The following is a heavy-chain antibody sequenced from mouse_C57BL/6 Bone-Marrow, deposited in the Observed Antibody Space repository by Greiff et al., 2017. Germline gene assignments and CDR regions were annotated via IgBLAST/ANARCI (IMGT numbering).Heavy chain of an antibody. CDR2: INPYNGGT. J-gene: IGHJ2*01. D-gene: IGHD2-2*01. CDR3: ARVWSRGDY. V-gene: IGHV1-19*01. Sequence: EVQLQQSGPVLVKPGASVKMSCKASGYTFTDYYMNWVKQSHGKSLEWIGVINPYNGGTSYKQKFKGKATLTVDKSYSTAYMELNSLTSEDSAVYYCARVWSRGDYWGQGTTLTVSA. CDR1: GYTFTDYY.